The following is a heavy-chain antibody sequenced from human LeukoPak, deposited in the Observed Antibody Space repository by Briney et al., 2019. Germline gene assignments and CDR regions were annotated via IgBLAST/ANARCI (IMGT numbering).Heavy chain of an antibody. D-gene: IGHD3-10*01. CDR3: ARANMVRGVGLFFDRNWFDP. Sequence: ASVKVSCKASGYTFTGYYMHWVRQAPGQGLEWMGWINPNSGGTNYAQKIHDRVTMTRDTSIRTAYMELSSLRSDDTAVYYCARANMVRGVGLFFDRNWFDPWGQGTLVTVSS. J-gene: IGHJ5*02. V-gene: IGHV1-2*02. CDR1: GYTFTGYY. CDR2: INPNSGGT.